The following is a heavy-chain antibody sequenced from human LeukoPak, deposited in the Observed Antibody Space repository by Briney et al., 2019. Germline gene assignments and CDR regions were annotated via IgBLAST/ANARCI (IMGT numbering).Heavy chain of an antibody. V-gene: IGHV3-33*06. J-gene: IGHJ4*02. CDR3: AKSDWELTYFDY. CDR1: GFTFSSYG. D-gene: IGHD1-26*01. Sequence: GRSLRLSCAASGFTFSSYGMHLVRQAPGKGLERVAVICYDGSNKYYADSVKGRFTISRDNSKNTLYLQMNSLRAEDTAVYYCAKSDWELTYFDYWGQGTLVTVSS. CDR2: ICYDGSNK.